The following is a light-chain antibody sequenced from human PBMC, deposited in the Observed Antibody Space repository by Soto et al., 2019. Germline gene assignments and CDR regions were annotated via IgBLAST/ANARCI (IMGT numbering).Light chain of an antibody. J-gene: IGKJ2*01. CDR2: GAS. Sequence: DIVMTQSPATLSVSPGERATLSCRASQSVSSNFAWYQQNRGQAPRLLIYGASTRATGVPARFSGSGSGTECTLTISSLQSEDFAVYYCQQYHNWPYTFGQGTKLEIK. CDR1: QSVSSN. V-gene: IGKV3-15*01. CDR3: QQYHNWPYT.